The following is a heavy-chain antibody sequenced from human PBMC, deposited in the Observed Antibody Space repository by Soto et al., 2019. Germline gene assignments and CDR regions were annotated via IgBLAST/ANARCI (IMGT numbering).Heavy chain of an antibody. Sequence: SETLSLTCTVSGGSINSYYWSWIRQSAGKGLEWIGRVYSSGSTFYNPSLKVRLTMSVDTPNNQFSLKLSSVTAADTGVYSCARDKGDSRIDYWGLGTLVTVSS. V-gene: IGHV4-4*07. CDR1: GGSINSYY. CDR2: VYSSGST. J-gene: IGHJ4*02. CDR3: ARDKGDSRIDY. D-gene: IGHD3-22*01.